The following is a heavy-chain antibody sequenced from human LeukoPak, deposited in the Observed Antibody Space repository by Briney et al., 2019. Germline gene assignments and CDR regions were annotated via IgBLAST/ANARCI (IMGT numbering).Heavy chain of an antibody. D-gene: IGHD4-17*01. V-gene: IGHV1-2*02. CDR1: EYTFTDHY. CDR3: ALCQSSYGYYEGAFDI. CDR2: INPNSGGT. J-gene: IGHJ1*01. Sequence: GASVKVSCMASEYTFTDHYIHWLRQAPGQGLEWMGWINPNSGGTNYAQKFQGRVTMTRDTSISTAYMELSRLKSDDTAVYYCALCQSSYGYYEGAFDIWGQGTLVTVSS.